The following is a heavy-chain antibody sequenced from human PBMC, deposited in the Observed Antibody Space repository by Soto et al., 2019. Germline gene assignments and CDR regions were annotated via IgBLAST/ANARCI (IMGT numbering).Heavy chain of an antibody. D-gene: IGHD6-13*01. CDR2: IVVGGGNT. CDR1: GFTFTSSA. CDR3: AAAAADLIYYGMDV. Sequence: SVKVSCKASGFTFTSSAVQWVRQARGQRLEWIGWIVVGGGNTNYAQKFQERVTITRDMSTSTAYMELSSLRSEDTAGYYCAAAAADLIYYGMDVWGQGTTVTVSS. J-gene: IGHJ6*02. V-gene: IGHV1-58*01.